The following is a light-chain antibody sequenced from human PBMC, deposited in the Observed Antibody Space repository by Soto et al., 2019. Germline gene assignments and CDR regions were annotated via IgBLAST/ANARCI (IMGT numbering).Light chain of an antibody. J-gene: IGKJ5*01. CDR2: DAS. Sequence: EIVMTQSPATLSVSPGERATLSCRASQSVSSNLAWYQQKPGQAPRLLIYDASYRATGIPARFSGSGSGTEFTLTINSLQSEDLAVYYCQQYNNWFLISFGQGTRLENK. CDR3: QQYNNWFLIS. CDR1: QSVSSN. V-gene: IGKV3D-15*01.